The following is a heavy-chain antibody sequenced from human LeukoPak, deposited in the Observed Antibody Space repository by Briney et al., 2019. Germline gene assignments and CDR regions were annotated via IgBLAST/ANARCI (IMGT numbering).Heavy chain of an antibody. Sequence: PGGSLRLSCAAFGFTFTSYWMTWVRQAPGKGLEWVANIKQDGSEKNYVDSVKGRFTISRDNAKNSLYLQMSSLRAEDTAVYYCVREAYDDFWSGSWRYYYYMDVWGKGITVTVSS. D-gene: IGHD3-3*01. CDR3: VREAYDDFWSGSWRYYYYMDV. CDR2: IKQDGSEK. J-gene: IGHJ6*03. CDR1: GFTFTSYW. V-gene: IGHV3-7*01.